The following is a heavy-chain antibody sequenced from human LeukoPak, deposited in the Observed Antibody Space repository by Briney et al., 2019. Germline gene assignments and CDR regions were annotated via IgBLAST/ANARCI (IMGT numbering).Heavy chain of an antibody. CDR3: ARSFWSGYYFDY. J-gene: IGHJ4*02. CDR1: GGSISSGSYY. Sequence: SETLSLTCTVSGGSISSGSYYWSWIRQPAGKGLEWIGRIYTSGSTNYNPSLKSRVTMSVDTSKNQFSLKLSSVTAADTAVYYCARSFWSGYYFDYWGQGTLVTVSS. CDR2: IYTSGST. D-gene: IGHD3-3*01. V-gene: IGHV4-61*02.